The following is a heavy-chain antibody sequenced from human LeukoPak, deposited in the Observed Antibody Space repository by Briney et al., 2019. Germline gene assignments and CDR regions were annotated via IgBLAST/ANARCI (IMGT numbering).Heavy chain of an antibody. J-gene: IGHJ4*02. CDR3: ARDQDGFDY. V-gene: IGHV1-46*01. CDR1: GYTFTSNY. Sequence: ASVKVSCKASGYTFTSNYIHWVRQAPGQGLEWMGMIYPRDGSTSYAQKFQGRVTVTRDKSTSTVHMELSGLRSEDTAVYYCARDQDGFDYWGQGTLVTVSS. CDR2: IYPRDGST.